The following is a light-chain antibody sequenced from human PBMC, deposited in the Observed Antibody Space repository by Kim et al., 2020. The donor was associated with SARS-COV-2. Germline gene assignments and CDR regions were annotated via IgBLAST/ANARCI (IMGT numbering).Light chain of an antibody. CDR1: SGSIASNY. J-gene: IGLJ2*01. CDR3: QSYDTTNVI. V-gene: IGLV6-57*01. CDR2: ENN. Sequence: LTQPHSVSESPGKTVTISCTRSSGSIASNYVQWYQQRPGSSPASVIFENNHRASGVPDRFSGSIDSSSNSASLSISGLKIEDEADYYCQSYDTTNVIFGGGTQLTVL.